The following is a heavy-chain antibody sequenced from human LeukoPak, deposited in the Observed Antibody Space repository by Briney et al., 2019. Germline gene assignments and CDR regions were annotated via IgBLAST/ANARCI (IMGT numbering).Heavy chain of an antibody. J-gene: IGHJ6*03. V-gene: IGHV3-74*01. CDR2: INTHGSST. CDR1: GFAFSNYW. Sequence: GGSLRLSCAASGFAFSNYWVHWVRQAPGEGVLWVARINTHGSSTNYADSVKGRFTISRDNAKNTLYLQMTSLSAEDTAVYYALAGYYYYYMDVWGKGTTVTVSS. D-gene: IGHD6-13*01. CDR3: LAGYYYYYMDV.